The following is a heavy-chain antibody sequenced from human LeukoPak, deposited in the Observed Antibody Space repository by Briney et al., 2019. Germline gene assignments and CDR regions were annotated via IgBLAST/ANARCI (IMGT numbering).Heavy chain of an antibody. CDR3: ARVRRPVTTPFDY. Sequence: SETLSLTCAVYGGSFSGYYWSWIRQPPGKGLEWIGEINHSGSTNYNPSLKSRVTISVDTSKNQFSLKLSSVTAADTAVYYCARVRRPVTTPFDYWGQGTLVTVSS. V-gene: IGHV4-34*01. CDR2: INHSGST. CDR1: GGSFSGYY. D-gene: IGHD4-17*01. J-gene: IGHJ4*02.